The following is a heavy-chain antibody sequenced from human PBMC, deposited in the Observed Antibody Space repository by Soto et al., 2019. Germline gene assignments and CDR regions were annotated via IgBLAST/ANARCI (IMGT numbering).Heavy chain of an antibody. CDR1: GGSISSSNC. J-gene: IGHJ6*02. Sequence: QVQLQESGPGLVKPSGTLSLTCAVSGGSISSSNCWRWVRQPPGKGLEWIGEIYHSGSTNFNPSLKSRVTISVDKSKNQSSLKLNSVTAADPAVYYCARVSGSYYYGMDVWGQGTTVTVSS. CDR3: ARVSGSYYYGMDV. V-gene: IGHV4-4*02. CDR2: IYHSGST.